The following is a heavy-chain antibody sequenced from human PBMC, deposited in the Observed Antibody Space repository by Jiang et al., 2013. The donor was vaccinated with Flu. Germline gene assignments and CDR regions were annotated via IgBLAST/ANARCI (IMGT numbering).Heavy chain of an antibody. CDR3: ARDEGRGHGAFDI. CDR2: IYPSGST. V-gene: IGHV4-61*02. Sequence: GLVKPSQTLSLTCTVSGGSISSGAYYWTWIRQPAGKGLEWIGRIYPSGSTNYNPSLKSRVIISVDTSKNQFSLKLTSVTAADTAVYYCARDEGRGHGAFDIWGQGTMVTVSS. D-gene: IGHD5-24*01. J-gene: IGHJ3*02. CDR1: GGSISSGAYY.